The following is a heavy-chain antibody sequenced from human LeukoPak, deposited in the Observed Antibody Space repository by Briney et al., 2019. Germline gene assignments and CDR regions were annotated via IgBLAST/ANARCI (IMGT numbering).Heavy chain of an antibody. CDR2: MNPNSGNT. Sequence: ASVKVSCKASGYTFTSYDINWVRQATGQGLEWMGWMNPNSGNTGYAQKFKGRVTMTRNTSISTAYMELSSLRSEDTAVYYCARSRRGGSKYYFDYWGQGTLVTVSS. D-gene: IGHD1-26*01. CDR1: GYTFTSYD. CDR3: ARSRRGGSKYYFDY. J-gene: IGHJ4*02. V-gene: IGHV1-8*01.